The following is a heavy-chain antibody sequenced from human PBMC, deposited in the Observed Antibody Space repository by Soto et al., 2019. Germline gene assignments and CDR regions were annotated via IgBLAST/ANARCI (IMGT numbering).Heavy chain of an antibody. CDR3: VSFVAGPSNFDY. CDR2: ISYDGSNK. Sequence: QVQLVESGGGVVQPGRSLRLSCAASGFTFSSYAMHWVRQAPGKGLEWVAVISYDGSNKYYADSVKGRFTISRDNSKNTLYLQMNSLRAEDAAVYYCVSFVAGPSNFDYWGQGTLVTVSS. J-gene: IGHJ4*02. D-gene: IGHD1-1*01. V-gene: IGHV3-30-3*01. CDR1: GFTFSSYA.